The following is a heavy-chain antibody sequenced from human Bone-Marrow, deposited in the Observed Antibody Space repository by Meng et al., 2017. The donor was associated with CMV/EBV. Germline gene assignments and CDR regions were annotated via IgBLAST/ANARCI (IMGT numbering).Heavy chain of an antibody. CDR1: GYNFTNYW. Sequence: GESLKISCKGSGYNFTNYWIAWVRQMPGKGLEWMGIIYPDDSDTRYSPSFQGQVTITADKSLNTAYLQWSSLKASDTAMYYCARLSLGTLFGVVIKNYFDYWGQGTLVTVPS. CDR3: ARLSLGTLFGVVIKNYFDY. J-gene: IGHJ4*02. CDR2: IYPDDSDT. V-gene: IGHV5-51*01. D-gene: IGHD3-3*01.